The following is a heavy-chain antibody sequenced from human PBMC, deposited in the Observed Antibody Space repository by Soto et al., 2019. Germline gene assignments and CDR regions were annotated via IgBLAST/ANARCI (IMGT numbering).Heavy chain of an antibody. D-gene: IGHD5-12*01. CDR2: ISAYNGNT. CDR3: ARAQGGYDPYYFDY. J-gene: IGHJ4*02. CDR1: GYTFTGYG. V-gene: IGHV1-18*01. Sequence: ASVKVSCKASGYTFTGYGISWVRQAPGQGLEWMGWISAYNGNTNYAQKLQGRVTMTTDTSTSTAYMELRSLRSDDTAVYYCARAQGGYDPYYFDYWGQGTLVTVSS.